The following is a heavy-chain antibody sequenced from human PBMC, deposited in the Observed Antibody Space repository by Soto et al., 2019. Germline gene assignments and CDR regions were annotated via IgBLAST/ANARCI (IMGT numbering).Heavy chain of an antibody. V-gene: IGHV4-39*01. D-gene: IGHD3-10*01. CDR2: IYYSGST. CDR3: ARHVVLLWFGELSYFDY. CDR1: GGSISSSSYY. Sequence: SETLSLTCTVSGGSISSSSYYWGWIRQPRGKGLEWIGSIYYSGSTYYNPSLKSRVTISVDTSKNQFSLKLSSVTAADTAVYYCARHVVLLWFGELSYFDYWGQGTLVTVS. J-gene: IGHJ4*02.